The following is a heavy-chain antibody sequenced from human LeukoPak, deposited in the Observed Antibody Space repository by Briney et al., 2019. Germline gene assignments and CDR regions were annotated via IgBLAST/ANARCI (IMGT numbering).Heavy chain of an antibody. D-gene: IGHD3-22*01. Sequence: QPGGSLRLSCAASGFTFSSFAMSWVRQAPGKGLEWVSTISGSGGSTYYADSVKGRLTISRDNSKNTLYLQMNSLRAEDTAVYYCAKVFPYYDSSGRYFDYWGQGTLVTVSS. CDR1: GFTFSSFA. CDR2: ISGSGGST. V-gene: IGHV3-23*01. J-gene: IGHJ4*02. CDR3: AKVFPYYDSSGRYFDY.